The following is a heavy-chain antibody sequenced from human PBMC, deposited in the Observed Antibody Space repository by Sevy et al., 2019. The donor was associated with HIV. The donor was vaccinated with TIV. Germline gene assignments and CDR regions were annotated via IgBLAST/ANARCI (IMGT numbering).Heavy chain of an antibody. CDR2: INHSGST. V-gene: IGHV4-34*01. J-gene: IGHJ6*02. CDR3: ARGTDYYYYGMDV. CDR1: GGSFRGYY. Sequence: SETLSLTCAVYGGSFRGYYWSWIRQPPGKGLEGMGKINHSGSTNYNPSLKSRVTISVDTSKNQFSLKLSSVTAADTAVYYCARGTDYYYYGMDVWGQGTTVTVSS.